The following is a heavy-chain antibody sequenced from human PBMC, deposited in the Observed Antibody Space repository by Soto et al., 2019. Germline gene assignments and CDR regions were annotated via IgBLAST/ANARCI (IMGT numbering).Heavy chain of an antibody. Sequence: QVQLVQSGAEVKTTGSAMKVSCKASVGTFSSYAIIWVRQDPGQGLEWMGGINPIFGTANYAQKCQGRVTSTADKSPSTADMALSSLRSEDTVVYYWARARYYDSSGYFGGYYFDYWRQGTLVTVSS. V-gene: IGHV1-69*06. CDR2: INPIFGTA. J-gene: IGHJ4*02. CDR1: VGTFSSYA. CDR3: ARARYYDSSGYFGGYYFDY. D-gene: IGHD3-22*01.